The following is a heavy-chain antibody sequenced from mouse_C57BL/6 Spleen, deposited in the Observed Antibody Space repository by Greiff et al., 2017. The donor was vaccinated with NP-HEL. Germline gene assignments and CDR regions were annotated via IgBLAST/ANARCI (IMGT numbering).Heavy chain of an antibody. V-gene: IGHV1-64*01. Sequence: QVQLKQPGAELVKPGASVKLSCKASGYTFTSYWMHWVKQRPGQGLEWIGMIHPNSGSTNYNEKLKSKATMTVDKSSSTAYMQLRSLTSEDSAVYYCATSFYYGNYVYAMDYWGQGTSVTVSS. CDR3: ATSFYYGNYVYAMDY. CDR2: IHPNSGST. J-gene: IGHJ4*01. CDR1: GYTFTSYW. D-gene: IGHD2-1*01.